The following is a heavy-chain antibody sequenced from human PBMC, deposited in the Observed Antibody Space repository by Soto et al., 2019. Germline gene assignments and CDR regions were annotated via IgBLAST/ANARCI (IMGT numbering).Heavy chain of an antibody. CDR1: GYTFTSYY. V-gene: IGHV1-46*01. Sequence: QVQLVQSGAEVKKPGASVKVSCKASGYTFTSYYMHWVRQAPGQGLEWMGLINPSGGSTSYAQKFQGRVTMIRDTSTSTVYMELSSLRSEYTAVYYCARDIQRRSYRAGDGFDIWGQGTMVTVSS. CDR3: ARDIQRRSYRAGDGFDI. D-gene: IGHD3-16*02. CDR2: INPSGGST. J-gene: IGHJ3*02.